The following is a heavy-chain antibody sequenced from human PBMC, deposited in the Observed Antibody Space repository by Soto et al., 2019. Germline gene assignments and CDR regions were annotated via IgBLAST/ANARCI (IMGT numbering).Heavy chain of an antibody. CDR2: IWYDGSNK. V-gene: IGHV3-33*03. CDR3: AAATTWNFHFPY. CDR1: GFTISTHG. D-gene: IGHD1-7*01. J-gene: IGHJ4*02. Sequence: QAQLVESGGGVVQPGTSLRLSWAASGFTISTHGMHWVRQAPGKGLEWLANIWYDGSNKFYAESVKGRFSISKDNSKNSLYLQMSSLSAEDTAVYYCAAATTWNFHFPYWGQGTQVSVSS.